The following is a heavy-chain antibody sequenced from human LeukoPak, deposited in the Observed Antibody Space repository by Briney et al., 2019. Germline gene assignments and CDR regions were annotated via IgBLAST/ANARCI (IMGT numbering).Heavy chain of an antibody. CDR2: ISGSSAYI. CDR1: GFTFSTCG. D-gene: IGHD3-3*01. V-gene: IGHV3-21*01. J-gene: IGHJ4*02. Sequence: GGSLRLSCAASGFTFSTCGMNWVRQAPGKGLEWVSSISGSSAYIYYADPVKGRFTISRDNAKNSLYLQMNSLRAEDTAVYYCARGSEWSSGVSDYWGQGTLVTVSS. CDR3: ARGSEWSSGVSDY.